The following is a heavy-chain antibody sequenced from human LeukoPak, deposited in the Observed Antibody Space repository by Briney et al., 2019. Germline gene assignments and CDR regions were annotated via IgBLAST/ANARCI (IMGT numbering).Heavy chain of an antibody. CDR1: GGSISTDDYY. CDR3: ARPAYYYGSGSYYY. Sequence: SQTLSLTCTVSGGSISTDDYYWTWIRQHPGKGLEWIGYVYYSGSTNYNPSLKSRVTISVDTSKNQFSLKLSSVTAADTAVYYYARPAYYYGSGSYYYWGQGTLVTVSS. J-gene: IGHJ4*02. CDR2: VYYSGST. D-gene: IGHD3-10*01. V-gene: IGHV4-31*03.